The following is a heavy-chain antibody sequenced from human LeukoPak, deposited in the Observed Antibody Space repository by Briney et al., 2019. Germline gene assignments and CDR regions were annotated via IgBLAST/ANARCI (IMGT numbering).Heavy chain of an antibody. CDR2: IYSGGST. V-gene: IGHV3-53*01. Sequence: GGSLRLSCAASGFTVSSNYMSWVRQAPGKGLEWVSVIYSGGSTYYADSVKGRFTISRDNSKNTLYLQMNSPRAEDTAVYYCARTPGGQFFDYWGQGTLVTVSS. CDR3: ARTPGGQFFDY. J-gene: IGHJ4*02. D-gene: IGHD3-16*01. CDR1: GFTVSSNY.